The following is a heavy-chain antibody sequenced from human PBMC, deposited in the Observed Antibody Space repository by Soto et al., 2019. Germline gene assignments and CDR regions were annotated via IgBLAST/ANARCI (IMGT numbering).Heavy chain of an antibody. CDR2: ISGSGGST. CDR1: GFTLDSYA. J-gene: IGHJ4*02. Sequence: LRLSCAASGFTLDSYAMNWVRQAPGKGLEWVSAISGSGGSTYYADSVKGRFTISRDISKNTLYLQMNSLRAEDTALYYCAKGVTYYDFWSGYFEYWGRGTLVTVSS. CDR3: AKGVTYYDFWSGYFEY. D-gene: IGHD3-3*01. V-gene: IGHV3-23*01.